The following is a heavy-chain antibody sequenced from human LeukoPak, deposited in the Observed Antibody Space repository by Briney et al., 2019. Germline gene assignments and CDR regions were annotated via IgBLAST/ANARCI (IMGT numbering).Heavy chain of an antibody. CDR3: ARGEGYCSSTSCYNGYSQQ. Sequence: PGGSLRLSYAASGFTFSSYRMNWVRQAPGEGLEWVASISSSGGYIYYVDSVQGRFTISRDNAKNSLYLQMNSLRAEDTAVYYCARGEGYCSSTSCYNGYSQQWGQGTLVIVSS. V-gene: IGHV3-21*01. D-gene: IGHD2-2*02. J-gene: IGHJ1*01. CDR1: GFTFSSYR. CDR2: ISSSGGYI.